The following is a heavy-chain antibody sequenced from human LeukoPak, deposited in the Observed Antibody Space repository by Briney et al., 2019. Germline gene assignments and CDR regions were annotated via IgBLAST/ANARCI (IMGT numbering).Heavy chain of an antibody. CDR1: GGTFSSYA. CDR3: AGETGCSSSWYLD. Sequence: ASVKVSCKASGGTFSSYAISWVRPAPGQGLEWMGGIIPIFGTANYAQKFQGRVTITADESTSTAYMELSSLRSEDTAVYYCAGETGCSSSWYLDWGQGTLVTVSS. J-gene: IGHJ4*02. D-gene: IGHD6-13*01. CDR2: IIPIFGTA. V-gene: IGHV1-69*13.